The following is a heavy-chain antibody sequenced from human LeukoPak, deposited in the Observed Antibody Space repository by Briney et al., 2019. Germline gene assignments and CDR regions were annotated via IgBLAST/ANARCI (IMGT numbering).Heavy chain of an antibody. D-gene: IGHD6-19*01. V-gene: IGHV4-31*03. CDR2: IYYSGST. CDR1: GGSISSGGYY. Sequence: SETLSLTCTVSGGSISSGGYYWSWIRQHPGKGLEWIGYIYYSGSTYYNPSLKSRVTISVDTSKNQFSLKLSSVTAADTAVYYCARGVEIAVAGIGYWGQGTLVTVSS. J-gene: IGHJ4*02. CDR3: ARGVEIAVAGIGY.